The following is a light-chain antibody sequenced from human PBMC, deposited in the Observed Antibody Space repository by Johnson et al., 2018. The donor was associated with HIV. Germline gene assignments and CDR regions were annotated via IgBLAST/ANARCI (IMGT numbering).Light chain of an antibody. CDR1: SSNIGNNY. Sequence: QLVLTQPPSVSAAPGQKVTISCSGSSSNIGNNYVSWYQQLPGTSPKLLIYEKNKRPSGIPDRFSASKSGTSAILDITGLQTGDEADYYCGTWDNSLGAHYVVGIGTKVPVL. CDR2: EKN. V-gene: IGLV1-51*02. J-gene: IGLJ1*01. CDR3: GTWDNSLGAHYV.